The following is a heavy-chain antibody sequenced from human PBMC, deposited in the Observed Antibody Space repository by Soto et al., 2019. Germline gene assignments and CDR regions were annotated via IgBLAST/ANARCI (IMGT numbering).Heavy chain of an antibody. D-gene: IGHD2-8*02. CDR2: IIPILGTA. V-gene: IGHV1-69*13. Sequence: SVKVSCKASGGTFSSYAISWVRQAPGQGLEWMGGIIPILGTANYAQKFQGRVTITADESTSTAYMELSSLRSEDTAVYYCARALTGGKGGFDYWGQGTLVTVSS. CDR3: ARALTGGKGGFDY. J-gene: IGHJ4*02. CDR1: GGTFSSYA.